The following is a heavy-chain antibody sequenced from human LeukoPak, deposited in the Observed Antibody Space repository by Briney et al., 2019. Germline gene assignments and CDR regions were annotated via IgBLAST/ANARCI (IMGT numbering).Heavy chain of an antibody. D-gene: IGHD4-17*01. J-gene: IGHJ6*04. V-gene: IGHV3-30*18. CDR2: ISYDGSNK. CDR3: AKPLDYGDYYYYGVDV. CDR1: GFTFSSYG. Sequence: GRSLRLSCAASGFTFSSYGMHWVRQAPGKGLEWVAVISYDGSNKYYADSVKGRFTISRDNSKNTLYLQMNSLRAEDTAVYYCAKPLDYGDYYYYGVDVWGKGTTVTVSS.